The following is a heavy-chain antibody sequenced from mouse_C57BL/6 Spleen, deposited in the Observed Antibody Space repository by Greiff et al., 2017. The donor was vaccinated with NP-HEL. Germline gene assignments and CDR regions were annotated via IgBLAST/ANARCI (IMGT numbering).Heavy chain of an antibody. CDR2: IYPGSGNT. CDR3: ARDGASSTVVSPSFAY. CDR1: GYSFTSYY. D-gene: IGHD1-1*01. J-gene: IGHJ3*01. Sequence: QVHVKQSGPELVKPGASVKISCKASGYSFTSYYIHWVKQRPGQGLEWIGWIYPGSGNTKYNEKFKGKATLTADTSSSTAYMQLSSLTSEDSAVYYCARDGASSTVVSPSFAYWGQGTLVTVSA. V-gene: IGHV1-66*01.